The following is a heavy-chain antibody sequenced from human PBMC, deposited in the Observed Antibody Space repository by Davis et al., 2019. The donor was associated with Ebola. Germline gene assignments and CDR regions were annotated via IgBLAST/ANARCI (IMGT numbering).Heavy chain of an antibody. CDR1: GGSISSGDYY. CDR3: ARDAVPSRGELDF. CDR2: IYYSGST. Sequence: MPSETLSLTCTVSGGSISSGDYYWSWIRQPPGKGLEWIEYIYYSGSTYYNPSLKSRVTISVDTSKNQFSLKLRSVTAADTAVYYCARDAVPSRGELDFWGQGTLVTVSS. D-gene: IGHD3-10*01. J-gene: IGHJ4*02. V-gene: IGHV4-30-4*01.